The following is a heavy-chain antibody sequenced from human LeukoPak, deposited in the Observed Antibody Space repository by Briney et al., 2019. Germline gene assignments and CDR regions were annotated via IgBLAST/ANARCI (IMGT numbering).Heavy chain of an antibody. V-gene: IGHV1-46*01. J-gene: IGHJ4*02. CDR2: INPNGGST. CDR1: GYSFTNYY. D-gene: IGHD3-16*01. CDR3: VRVLGVSYPYYLDS. Sequence: GASVKVSCEASGYSFTNYYLHWVRQAPGQGLEWMGIINPNGGSTNYAQKFQGRVTMTRDKSTSTVYMDLSGLRSEDTAMYYCVRVLGVSYPYYLDSWGQGTLVTVSS.